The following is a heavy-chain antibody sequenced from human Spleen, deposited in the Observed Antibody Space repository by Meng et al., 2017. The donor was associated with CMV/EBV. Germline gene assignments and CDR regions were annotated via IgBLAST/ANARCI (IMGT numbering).Heavy chain of an antibody. D-gene: IGHD3-3*01. CDR3: ARRDFGARGIDY. CDR2: ITGTGGST. V-gene: IGHV3-23*01. J-gene: IGHJ4*02. CDR1: GFSFSNYI. Sequence: GESLKISCAPSGFSFSNYIMTWVRQAPGKGLEWVSAITGTGGSTYYADSVADRFTISRDNSKNVLFLQMDSLRAEDTAVYYCARRDFGARGIDYWGQGTLVTVSS.